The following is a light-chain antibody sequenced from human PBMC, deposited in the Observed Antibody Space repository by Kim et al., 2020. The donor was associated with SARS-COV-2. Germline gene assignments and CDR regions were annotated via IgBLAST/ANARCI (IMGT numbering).Light chain of an antibody. Sequence: LAPGERATRSCRASQSVTSSYLAWYQQKPGQAPRLLIYGASSRATGIPDRFGGSGSGTDFTLTISRLEPEDFAVYYCQQYGSSPYSFGQGTKLEI. J-gene: IGKJ2*03. CDR1: QSVTSSY. V-gene: IGKV3-20*01. CDR2: GAS. CDR3: QQYGSSPYS.